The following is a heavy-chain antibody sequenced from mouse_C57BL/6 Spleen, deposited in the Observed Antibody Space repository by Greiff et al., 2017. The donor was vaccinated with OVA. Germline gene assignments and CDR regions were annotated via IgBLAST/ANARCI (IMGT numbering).Heavy chain of an antibody. CDR1: GYSITSGYY. CDR2: ISYDGSN. Sequence: ESGPGLVKPSQSLSLTCSVTGYSITSGYYWNWIRQFPGNKLEWMGYISYDGSNNYNPSLKNRISITRDTSKNQFFLKLNSVTTEDTATYYCARGVNPPYFDVWGTGTTVTVSS. V-gene: IGHV3-6*01. CDR3: ARGVNPPYFDV. J-gene: IGHJ1*03.